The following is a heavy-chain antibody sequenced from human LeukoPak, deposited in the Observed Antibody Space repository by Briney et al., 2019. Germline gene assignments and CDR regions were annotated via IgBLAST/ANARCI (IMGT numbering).Heavy chain of an antibody. D-gene: IGHD7-27*01. CDR2: ITSNGDST. CDR1: GFTFSNYA. J-gene: IGHJ4*02. V-gene: IGHV3-64*01. Sequence: GGSLRLSCAASGFTFSNYAMHWVRQAPGKGLEHVSAITSNGDSTYYVNSVKGRFAISRDNSKNTLYLQMGSLRPVDMALYYCARDRTGDFFSTFDNWGQGTLVTVSS. CDR3: ARDRTGDFFSTFDN.